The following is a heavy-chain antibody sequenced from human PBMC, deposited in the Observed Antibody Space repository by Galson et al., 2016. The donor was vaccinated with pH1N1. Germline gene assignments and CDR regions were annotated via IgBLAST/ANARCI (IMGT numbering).Heavy chain of an antibody. CDR1: GYTFSSYG. Sequence: SVKVSCKASGYTFSSYGISWVRQAPGQGLEWMGWIGAYNGHTNYAQKVQGRVTMTADTSTSTAYIELRSLRSDDTAVYYCAREGYSHSDTYYFGMDVWGQGTTVTVSS. J-gene: IGHJ6*02. D-gene: IGHD5-12*01. CDR2: IGAYNGHT. V-gene: IGHV1-18*01. CDR3: AREGYSHSDTYYFGMDV.